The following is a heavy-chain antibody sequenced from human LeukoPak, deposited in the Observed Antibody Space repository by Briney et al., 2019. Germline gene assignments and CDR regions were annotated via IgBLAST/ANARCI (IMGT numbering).Heavy chain of an antibody. V-gene: IGHV3-30-3*01. CDR2: ISYHGSNK. D-gene: IGHD3-22*01. CDR3: ARDQAYCDSITCYTGGNFDH. CDR1: GFNFSTYA. Sequence: PGGSLRLSCATSGFNFSTYAMNWVRQAPGKGLEWVAVISYHGSNKYYADSVKGRFTISRDNSKSTLHMQMNSLRAEDTAVYYCARDQAYCDSITCYTGGNFDHWGQGTLVTVSS. J-gene: IGHJ1*01.